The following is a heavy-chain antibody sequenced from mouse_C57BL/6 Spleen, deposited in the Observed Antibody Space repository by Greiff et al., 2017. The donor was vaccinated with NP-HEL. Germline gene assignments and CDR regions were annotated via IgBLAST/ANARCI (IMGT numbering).Heavy chain of an antibody. CDR1: GYSITSGYY. CDR2: ISYDGSN. J-gene: IGHJ2*01. Sequence: ESGPGLVKPSQSLSLTCSVTGYSITSGYYWNWIRQFPGNKLEWMGYISYDGSNNYNPSLKNRISITRDTSKNQFFLKLNSVTTEDTATYDCASYYDYDDGYFDYWGQGTTLTVSS. CDR3: ASYYDYDDGYFDY. V-gene: IGHV3-6*01. D-gene: IGHD2-4*01.